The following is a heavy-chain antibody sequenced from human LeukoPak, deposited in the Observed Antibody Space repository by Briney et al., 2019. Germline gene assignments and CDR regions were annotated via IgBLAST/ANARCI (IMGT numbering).Heavy chain of an antibody. CDR2: IYYSGST. CDR1: GGSISSGGYY. Sequence: SQTLSLTCTVSGGSISSGGYYWSWIRQHPGKGLEWIGYIYYSGSTYYNPSLKSRVTISVDRSKNQFSLKLSSVTAADTAVYYCARLYYDSSGYYHYFDYWGQGTLVTVSS. V-gene: IGHV4-31*03. CDR3: ARLYYDSSGYYHYFDY. J-gene: IGHJ4*02. D-gene: IGHD3-22*01.